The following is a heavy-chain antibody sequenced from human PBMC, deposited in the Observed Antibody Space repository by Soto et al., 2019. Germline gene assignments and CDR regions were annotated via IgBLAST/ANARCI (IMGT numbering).Heavy chain of an antibody. Sequence: KSSDTLSLTFTVSGGSIGSGGYYGSWIRQHPGKGLEWIGYIYYSGITYYNPSLKSRVTISVDTSKNQFSLKLSSVTAADTAVYYCARSPGYYFDYWGQGTLVTVSS. J-gene: IGHJ4*02. CDR1: GGSIGSGGYY. CDR3: ARSPGYYFDY. V-gene: IGHV4-31*03. CDR2: IYYSGIT.